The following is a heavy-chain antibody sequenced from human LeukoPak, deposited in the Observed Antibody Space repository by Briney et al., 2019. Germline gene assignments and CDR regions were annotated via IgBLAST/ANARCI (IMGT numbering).Heavy chain of an antibody. CDR2: IYTSGST. Sequence: SETLSLTCTVSGGSISSYYWSWIRQPAGKGLEWIGRIYTSGSTNYNPSLKSRVTMSVDTSKNQFSLKLSSVTAADTAAYYCARDMRDSSGYYNTRYYFDYWGQGTLVTVSS. V-gene: IGHV4-4*07. CDR3: ARDMRDSSGYYNTRYYFDY. J-gene: IGHJ4*02. D-gene: IGHD3-22*01. CDR1: GGSISSYY.